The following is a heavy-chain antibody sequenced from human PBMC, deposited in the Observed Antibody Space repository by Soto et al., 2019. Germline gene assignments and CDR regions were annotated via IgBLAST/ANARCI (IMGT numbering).Heavy chain of an antibody. CDR1: GYTLTELS. CDR3: ATDLLRIIPFDY. Sequence: ASVKVSCKVSGYTLTELSMHWVRQAPGKGLEWMGGFDPEDGETIYAQKFQGRVTMTEDTSTDTAYMELSSLRSEDTAVYYCATDLLRIIPFDYWGQGTLVTVSS. CDR2: FDPEDGET. V-gene: IGHV1-24*01. J-gene: IGHJ4*02.